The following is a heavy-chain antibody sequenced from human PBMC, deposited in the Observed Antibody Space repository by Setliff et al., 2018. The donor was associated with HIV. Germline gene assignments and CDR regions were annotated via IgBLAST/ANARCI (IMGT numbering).Heavy chain of an antibody. J-gene: IGHJ5*02. CDR2: IYYSGST. Sequence: SETLSLTCTVSGGSICNSRYYWSWIRQPPGKGLEWIGSIYYSGSTYYNPSLKSRVTISVDTSKNQFSLKLSSVTAADAAVYYCASRVYYYDSSGYLREEGFDPWGQGTLVTVSS. CDR3: ASRVYYYDSSGYLREEGFDP. D-gene: IGHD3-22*01. V-gene: IGHV4-39*01. CDR1: GGSICNSRYY.